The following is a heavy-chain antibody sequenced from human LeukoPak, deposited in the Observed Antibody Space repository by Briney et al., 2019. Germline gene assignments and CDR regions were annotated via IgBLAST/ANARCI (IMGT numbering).Heavy chain of an antibody. V-gene: IGHV3-30*04. CDR2: ISYDGSNK. J-gene: IGHJ4*02. CDR1: GFTFFSYA. CDR3: ARGPGGVFDY. Sequence: GRSLRLSCAASGFTFFSYAMHWVRQAPGKGLEWVAFISYDGSNKYYADSVKGRFTISRDNSKNMLYLQMNSLRAEDTAVYYCARGPGGVFDYWGQGTLVTVSS. D-gene: IGHD3-16*01.